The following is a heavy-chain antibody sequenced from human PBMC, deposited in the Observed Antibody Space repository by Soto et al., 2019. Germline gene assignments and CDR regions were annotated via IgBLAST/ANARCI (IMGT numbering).Heavy chain of an antibody. CDR2: IIPILDIA. CDR1: GGTFSSYT. D-gene: IGHD2-21*02. V-gene: IGHV1-69*02. J-gene: IGHJ5*02. Sequence: QVQLVQSGAEVKKPGSSVKVSCKASGGTFSSYTISWVRQAPGQGLEWMGRIIPILDIANYAQKFQGRVTITADKSTSTAYMELSSLRSEDTAVYYCARVKVVTSEWFDPWGQGTLVTVSS. CDR3: ARVKVVTSEWFDP.